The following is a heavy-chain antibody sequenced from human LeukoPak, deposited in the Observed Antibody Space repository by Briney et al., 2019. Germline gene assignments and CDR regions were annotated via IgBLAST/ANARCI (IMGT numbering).Heavy chain of an antibody. J-gene: IGHJ4*02. V-gene: IGHV4-4*07. Sequence: PSETLCLTCTVSGASISSYYWSWIRQPAGKGLEWIGRIYTSGSTNYNPSLKSRVTMSVDTSKNQFSLKLSSVTAADTAVYYCAREDYDILTGYPAPHFDYWGQGTLVTVSS. D-gene: IGHD3-9*01. CDR3: AREDYDILTGYPAPHFDY. CDR2: IYTSGST. CDR1: GASISSYY.